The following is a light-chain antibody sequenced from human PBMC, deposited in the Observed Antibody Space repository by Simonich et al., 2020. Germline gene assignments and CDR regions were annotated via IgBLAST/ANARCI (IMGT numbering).Light chain of an antibody. V-gene: IGKV4-1*01. CDR2: RAS. J-gene: IGKJ1*01. CDR1: QSVLYSSNNKNY. Sequence: DIVMTQSPDSLAVSLCERATINCKSSQSVLYSSNNKNYLAWYQQKPGQPPKLLIYRASTLESGVPDRIIGSGSGTDFTLTISSLQAEDVAVYYCQQYYSTPWTFCQGTKVEIK. CDR3: QQYYSTPWT.